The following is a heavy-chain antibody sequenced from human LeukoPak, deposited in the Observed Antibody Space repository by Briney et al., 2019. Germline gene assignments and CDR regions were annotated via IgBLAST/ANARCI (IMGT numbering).Heavy chain of an antibody. CDR2: ISGYNDNP. J-gene: IGHJ4*02. CDR3: ARDDSVD. V-gene: IGHV1-18*01. Sequence: SSVKVSCKASGGTFSIHAISWVRQAPGQGLQWMGWISGYNDNPHYAQQLQDRVTMTTDTSTTTAYMELRSLRSDDTAVYYCARDDSVDWGQGTLVTVSS. D-gene: IGHD6-19*01. CDR1: GGTFSIHA.